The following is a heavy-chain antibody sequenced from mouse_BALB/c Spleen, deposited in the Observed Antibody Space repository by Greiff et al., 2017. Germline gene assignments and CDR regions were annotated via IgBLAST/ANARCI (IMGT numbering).Heavy chain of an antibody. J-gene: IGHJ2*01. CDR2: ISSGSSTI. V-gene: IGHV5-17*02. Sequence: EVQGVESGGGLVQPGGSRKLSCAASGFTFSSFGMHWVRQALEKGLEWVAYISSGSSTIYYADTVKGRFTISRDNPKNTLFLQMTSLRSEDTAMYYCARYDGYDDYFDYWGQGTTLTVSS. CDR1: GFTFSSFG. CDR3: ARYDGYDDYFDY. D-gene: IGHD2-3*01.